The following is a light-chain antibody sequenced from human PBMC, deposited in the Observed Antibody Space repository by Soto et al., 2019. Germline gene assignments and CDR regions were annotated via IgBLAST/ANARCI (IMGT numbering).Light chain of an antibody. CDR3: ETWDSNTRV. Sequence: QSVLTQSSSASASLGSSVKLTCTLSSGHSSYIIAWHQQQPGKAPRYLMKLEGSGSYNKGSGVPDRFSGSSSGADRYLTISNLQSEDEADYYCETWDSNTRVFGGGTQLIVL. V-gene: IGLV4-60*03. CDR1: SGHSSYI. J-gene: IGLJ3*02. CDR2: LEGSGSY.